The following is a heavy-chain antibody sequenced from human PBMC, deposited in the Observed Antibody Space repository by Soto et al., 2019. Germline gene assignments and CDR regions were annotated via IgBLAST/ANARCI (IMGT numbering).Heavy chain of an antibody. D-gene: IGHD2-8*01. Sequence: PGGSLRLSCAASGFTFSSYAMHWVRQAPGKGLEWVSYISSSSSTIYYADSVKGRFTISRDNAKNSLYLQMNSLRAEDTAVYYCARGMTYYYYYMDVWGKGTTVTVSS. J-gene: IGHJ6*03. CDR3: ARGMTYYYYYMDV. CDR1: GFTFSSYA. V-gene: IGHV3-48*01. CDR2: ISSSSSTI.